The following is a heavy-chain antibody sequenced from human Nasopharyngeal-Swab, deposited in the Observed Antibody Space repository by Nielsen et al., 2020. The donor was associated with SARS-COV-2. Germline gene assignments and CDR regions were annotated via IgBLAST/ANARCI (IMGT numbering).Heavy chain of an antibody. J-gene: IGHJ4*02. D-gene: IGHD3-22*01. Sequence: GGSLRLSCAASGFIFSNFAMSWVRQAPGKGLEWVSAISSSGGSTYYADSVKGRFTISRDNSKNTLYLQMNSLRGEDTAVYYCAKRDDYYESSGLGDWGQGTLVTVSS. CDR3: AKRDDYYESSGLGD. CDR2: ISSSGGST. CDR1: GFIFSNFA. V-gene: IGHV3-23*01.